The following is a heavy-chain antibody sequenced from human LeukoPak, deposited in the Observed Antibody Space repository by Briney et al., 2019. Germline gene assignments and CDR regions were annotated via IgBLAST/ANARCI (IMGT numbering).Heavy chain of an antibody. Sequence: GASVKVSCKASGYTFAFYDISWVRQVTGQGLEWMGWVNPKTGNTDYVQKFQGRVTMTRNTSLSTAYMELSSLRSDDTAVYYCAGGGSYSFRSVYYYSYMDVWGKGTTVTVSS. J-gene: IGHJ6*03. CDR3: AGGGSYSFRSVYYYSYMDV. CDR2: VNPKTGNT. D-gene: IGHD5-18*01. V-gene: IGHV1-8*01. CDR1: GYTFAFYD.